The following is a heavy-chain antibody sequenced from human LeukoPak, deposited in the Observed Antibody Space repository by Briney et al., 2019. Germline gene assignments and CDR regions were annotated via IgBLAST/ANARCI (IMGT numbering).Heavy chain of an antibody. CDR2: INHSGST. Sequence: SETLSLTCAVYGGSFSGYYWSWIRQPPGKGLEWIGEINHSGSTDYNPSLKSRVTISVDTSKNQFSLKLSPVTAADTALYYCARGRYSYGTFDYWGQGTLVTVSS. V-gene: IGHV4-34*01. CDR3: ARGRYSYGTFDY. D-gene: IGHD5-18*01. CDR1: GGSFSGYY. J-gene: IGHJ4*02.